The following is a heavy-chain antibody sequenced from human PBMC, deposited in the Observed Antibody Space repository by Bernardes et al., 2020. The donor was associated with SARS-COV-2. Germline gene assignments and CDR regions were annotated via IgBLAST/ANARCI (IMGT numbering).Heavy chain of an antibody. CDR3: ARDPVPRITIFGVEDWYFDL. CDR2: ISAYNGTT. Sequence: AAMKVYCKASGYTFTSYGISWVRQAPGQGLEWMGWISAYNGTTNYAQKLQGRVTMTTDTSTSTAYMELRSLRSDDTAVYYCARDPVPRITIFGVEDWYFDLWGRGTLVTGSS. V-gene: IGHV1-18*04. CDR1: GYTFTSYG. D-gene: IGHD3-3*01. J-gene: IGHJ2*01.